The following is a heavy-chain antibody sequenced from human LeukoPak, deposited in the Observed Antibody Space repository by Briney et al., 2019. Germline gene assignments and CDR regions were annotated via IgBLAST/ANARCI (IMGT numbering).Heavy chain of an antibody. CDR3: AHIQNYGGNSEYFQY. Sequence: KESGPTLVKPTPTLILTCTFSGFSLSTSGVGVGWIRQPPGKALEWLALIYGDDDKRYSPSLKSRLTITKDTPKNQVVLTMTNMDPVDTATYFCAHIQNYGGNSEYFQYWGQGTLVAVSS. CDR2: IYGDDDK. CDR1: GFSLSTSGVG. D-gene: IGHD4-23*01. J-gene: IGHJ1*01. V-gene: IGHV2-5*02.